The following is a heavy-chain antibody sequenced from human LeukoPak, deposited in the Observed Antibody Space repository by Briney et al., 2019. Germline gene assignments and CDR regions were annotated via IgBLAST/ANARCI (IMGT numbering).Heavy chain of an antibody. CDR2: INPDGSSI. D-gene: IGHD3-22*01. V-gene: IGHV3-74*01. J-gene: IGHJ4*02. CDR1: GFTLSRYW. CDR3: AKDAHDSSGYYHFDY. Sequence: GGSLRLSCAASGFTLSRYWMHWVRQAPGKGPVWVSRINPDGSSISYADSVKGRFTISRDNAKNTLYLQMNSLRAEDTAVYYCAKDAHDSSGYYHFDYWGQGTLVTVSS.